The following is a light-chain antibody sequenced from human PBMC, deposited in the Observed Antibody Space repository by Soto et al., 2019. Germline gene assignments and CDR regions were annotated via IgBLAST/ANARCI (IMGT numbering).Light chain of an antibody. CDR2: GNN. CDR1: RSNIGRNY. CDR3: GTWDTSLSDVV. Sequence: QSVLTQPPSVSAAPGQKVTISCSGSRSNIGRNYVSWYQQFPGTAPKLLIYGNNERPSGIPGRFSGSKSGTSAILGITGLQTGDEADYYCGTWDTSLSDVVFGGGTQLTVL. V-gene: IGLV1-51*01. J-gene: IGLJ2*01.